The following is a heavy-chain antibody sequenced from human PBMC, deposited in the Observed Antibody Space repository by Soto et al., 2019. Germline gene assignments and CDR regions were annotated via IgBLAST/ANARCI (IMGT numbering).Heavy chain of an antibody. D-gene: IGHD3-3*01. V-gene: IGHV3-23*01. J-gene: IGHJ4*02. CDR3: AKGRGDVDFWSGYSPFDC. CDR1: GFTFRSYA. CDR2: NRGTGGYT. Sequence: EGQLLESGGGLVQPGGALRLSCAASGFTFRSYAMSWVRQAPGKGVESVSGNRGTGGYTYYADSVKGRFTISRDNSKGTLYLQMTSLIAEDTAVYYCAKGRGDVDFWSGYSPFDCWGQGTLVIVSS.